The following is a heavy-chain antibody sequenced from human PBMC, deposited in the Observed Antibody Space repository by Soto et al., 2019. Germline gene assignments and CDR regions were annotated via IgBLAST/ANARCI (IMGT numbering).Heavy chain of an antibody. J-gene: IGHJ4*02. CDR2: MFYGVST. CDR3: ARLPSRHLVDY. V-gene: IGHV4-39*01. CDR1: GSSINSSGYY. D-gene: IGHD3-3*02. Sequence: TSETLSLTCTVSGSSINSSGYYWGWIRQPPGKGLEWIGSMFYGVSTYYNPSLKSRVTVSVDTSKNQFSLNLRSVTAADTAVYYCARLPSRHLVDYWGQGTLVTVSS.